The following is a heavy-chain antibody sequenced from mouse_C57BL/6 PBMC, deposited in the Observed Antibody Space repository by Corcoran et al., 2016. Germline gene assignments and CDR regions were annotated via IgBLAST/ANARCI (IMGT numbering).Heavy chain of an antibody. CDR2: ILPGSGST. CDR1: GYTYTGYW. D-gene: IGHD2-1*01. Sequence: QVQVQQSAAEMKKPGTSVKLSCKSTGYTYTGYWIEWVKQTPGHGREWCGEILPGSGSTNYNEKFKGKATFTADTSSNTAYMQLSSLTTEDSAIYYCARDYGNWGQGTLVTVSA. CDR3: ARDYGN. J-gene: IGHJ3*01. V-gene: IGHV1-9*01.